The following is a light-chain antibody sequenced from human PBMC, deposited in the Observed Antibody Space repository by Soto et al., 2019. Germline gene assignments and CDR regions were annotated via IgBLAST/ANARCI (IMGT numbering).Light chain of an antibody. V-gene: IGLV2-14*01. Sequence: QSVLTQPASVSGSAGQTITISCTGTDSDVDGYNYVSWYQQHPDKAPKLMIYGVYNRPSGVSNRFSGSKSGNTASLTISGLQAEDEADYYCSSFTNNNSPHVVFGGGTKVTVL. CDR1: DSDVDGYNY. CDR3: SSFTNNNSPHVV. J-gene: IGLJ2*01. CDR2: GVY.